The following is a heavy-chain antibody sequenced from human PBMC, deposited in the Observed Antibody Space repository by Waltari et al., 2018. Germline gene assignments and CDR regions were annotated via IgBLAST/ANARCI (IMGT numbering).Heavy chain of an antibody. V-gene: IGHV4-31*03. J-gene: IGHJ3*02. CDR1: GGSISSGGYS. CDR2: IYYSGST. CDR3: ARDPAYGVGAFDI. Sequence: QVQLQESGPALVKPSQTLSLTCTVSGGSISSGGYSWSWIRQHPGKGLEWIGYIYYSGSTYYNPSLKSRVTISVDTSKNQFSLKLSSVTAADTAVYYCARDPAYGVGAFDIWGQGTMVTVSS. D-gene: IGHD4-17*01.